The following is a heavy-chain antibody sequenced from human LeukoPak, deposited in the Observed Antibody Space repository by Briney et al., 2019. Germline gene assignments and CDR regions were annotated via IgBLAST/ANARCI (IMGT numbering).Heavy chain of an antibody. CDR2: ISAYNGNT. CDR3: ARDREYYYDSSGYPPNWFDP. D-gene: IGHD3-22*01. CDR1: GYTFTSYG. Sequence: ASVKVSCKASGYTFTSYGISWVRQAPGQGLEWMGWISAYNGNTNYAQKLQGRVTMTTDTSTSTAYMELRSLRSDDTAVYYCARDREYYYDSSGYPPNWFDPWGQGTLVTVSS. V-gene: IGHV1-18*01. J-gene: IGHJ5*02.